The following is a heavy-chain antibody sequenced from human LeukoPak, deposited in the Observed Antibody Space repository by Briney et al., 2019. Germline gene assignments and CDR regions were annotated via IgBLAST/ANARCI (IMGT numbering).Heavy chain of an antibody. J-gene: IGHJ4*02. CDR3: AKTIVGASYYFDY. V-gene: IGHV3-13*01. CDR1: GFTFSSYD. CDR2: IGTAGDT. D-gene: IGHD1-26*01. Sequence: GGSLRLSCAASGFTFSSYDMHWVRQAPGKGLEWVSAIGTAGDTYYPGSVKGRFTISRDNSKNTLYLQMNSLRAEDTAVYYCAKTIVGASYYFDYWGQGTLVTVSS.